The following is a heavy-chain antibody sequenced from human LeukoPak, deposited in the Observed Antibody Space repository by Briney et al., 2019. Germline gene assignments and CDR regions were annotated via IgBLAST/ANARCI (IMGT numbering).Heavy chain of an antibody. CDR2: IYYSGST. Sequence: PSETLSLTCTVSGGSISSYYWSWIREPPGKGLEWIGYIYYSGSTNYNPSLKSRVTISVDTSKNQFSLKLSSVTAADTAVYYCARDAVPAPMARANWFDPWGQGTLVTVSS. CDR1: GGSISSYY. V-gene: IGHV4-59*01. CDR3: ARDAVPAPMARANWFDP. D-gene: IGHD2-2*01. J-gene: IGHJ5*02.